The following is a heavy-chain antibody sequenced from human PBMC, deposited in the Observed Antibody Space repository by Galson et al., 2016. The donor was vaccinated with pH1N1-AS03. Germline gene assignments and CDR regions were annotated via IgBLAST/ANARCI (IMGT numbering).Heavy chain of an antibody. CDR1: GYTFTSHR. J-gene: IGHJ4*02. V-gene: IGHV7-4-1*01. CDR3: ARGHISLSGFWDS. Sequence: SVKASCKASGYTFTSHRIIWVRQAPGQGLECMGWLTTSPGDPTYAQGFTGRFAFSLDTSVSTAYLQIDSLKADDTAGYYCARGHISLSGFWDSWGQGTLVTVSS. D-gene: IGHD6-19*01. CDR2: LTTSPGDP.